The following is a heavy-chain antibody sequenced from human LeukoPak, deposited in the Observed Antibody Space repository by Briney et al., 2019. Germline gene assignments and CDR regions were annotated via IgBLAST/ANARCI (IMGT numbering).Heavy chain of an antibody. V-gene: IGHV3-73*01. J-gene: IGHJ4*02. CDR3: ARDLEARYYYDSSGYRHGGYFDY. Sequence: GGSPRLSCAASGFTFSGSAMHWVRQASGKGLEWVGRIRSKANSYATAYAASVKGRFTISRDNAKNSLYLQMNSLRAEDTAVYYCARDLEARYYYDSSGYRHGGYFDYWGQGTLVTVSS. CDR2: IRSKANSYAT. CDR1: GFTFSGSA. D-gene: IGHD3-22*01.